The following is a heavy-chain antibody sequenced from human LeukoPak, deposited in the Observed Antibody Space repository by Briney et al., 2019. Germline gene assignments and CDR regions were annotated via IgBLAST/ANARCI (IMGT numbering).Heavy chain of an antibody. J-gene: IGHJ3*02. CDR1: GGSISSGTYD. CDR2: IYTSGST. CDR3: ARHGPTPRVDDAFDI. V-gene: IGHV4-61*02. D-gene: IGHD3-10*01. Sequence: PSQTLSLTCTVSGGSISSGTYDWSWIRQPAGKGLEWIGRIYTSGSTNYNPSLESRVTISMDTSKNQFSLKLSSVTAADTAVYYCARHGPTPRVDDAFDIWGQGTMVTVSS.